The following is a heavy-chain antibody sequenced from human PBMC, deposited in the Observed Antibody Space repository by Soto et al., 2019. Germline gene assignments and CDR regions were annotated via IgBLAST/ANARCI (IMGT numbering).Heavy chain of an antibody. CDR3: ARDRELERCGMDV. J-gene: IGHJ6*02. CDR1: GYTFTGYY. V-gene: IGHV1-2*02. Sequence: ASVKVSCKASGYTFTGYYMHCVRQAPGQGLEWMGWINPNSGGTNYAQKFQGRVTMTRDTFISTAYMELSRLRSDDTAVYYCARDRELERCGMDVWGQGTTVTVSS. CDR2: INPNSGGT. D-gene: IGHD1-1*01.